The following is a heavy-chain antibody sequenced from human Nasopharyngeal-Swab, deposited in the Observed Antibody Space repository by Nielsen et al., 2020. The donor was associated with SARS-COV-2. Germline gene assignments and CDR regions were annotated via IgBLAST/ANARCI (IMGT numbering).Heavy chain of an antibody. CDR1: GYSFTSYW. D-gene: IGHD3-3*01. Sequence: GESLKISCKGSGYSFTSYWISWVRQMPGKGLEWMGRIDPSDSYTNYSPSFQGHVTTSADKSISTAYLQWSSLKASDTAMYYCARQAYDFWSGYYTGPYYYYMDVWGKGTTVTVSS. CDR2: IDPSDSYT. J-gene: IGHJ6*03. V-gene: IGHV5-10-1*01. CDR3: ARQAYDFWSGYYTGPYYYYMDV.